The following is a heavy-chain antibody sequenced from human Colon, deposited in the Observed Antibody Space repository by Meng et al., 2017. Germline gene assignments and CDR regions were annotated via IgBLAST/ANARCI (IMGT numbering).Heavy chain of an antibody. V-gene: IGHV4-34*02. CDR1: GGSFSGYY. Sequence: QVAIQQWGAGLLKPSETLSLACAVYGGSFSGYYWNWIRQAPGKGLEWIGEINHGRSTNYNPSLKNRITMSVDTSRNQFSLNLTSVTAADTAVYYCGSDPTRVTLSQLPVSWGRGTLVTVSS. CDR3: GSDPTRVTLSQLPVS. D-gene: IGHD2-21*02. CDR2: INHGRST. J-gene: IGHJ4*02.